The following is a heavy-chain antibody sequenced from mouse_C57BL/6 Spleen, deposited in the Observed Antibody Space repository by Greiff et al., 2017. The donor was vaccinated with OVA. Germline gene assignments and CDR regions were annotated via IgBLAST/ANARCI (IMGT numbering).Heavy chain of an antibody. CDR1: GYTFTSYG. Sequence: QVQLQQSGAELARPGASVKLSCKASGYTFTSYGISWVKQRTGQGLEWIGEIYPRSGNTYYNEKFKGKATLTADKSSSTAYMELRSLTSEDSAVYFYERQLRLPGYYVDDWGKGTTLTVSS. D-gene: IGHD3-2*02. CDR2: IYPRSGNT. V-gene: IGHV1-81*01. CDR3: ERQLRLPGYYVDD. J-gene: IGHJ2*01.